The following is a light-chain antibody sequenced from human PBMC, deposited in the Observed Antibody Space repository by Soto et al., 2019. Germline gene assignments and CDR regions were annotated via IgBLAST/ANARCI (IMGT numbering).Light chain of an antibody. CDR3: QHYGSSSWT. CDR1: QSVSSSS. V-gene: IGKV3-20*01. J-gene: IGKJ1*01. Sequence: EIVMTQSPATLSVSPGERATLSCRASQSVSSSSLAWYQQIPGQSPRLLIFGASSKATGIPDRFSGSGSGIDFTLTINRLEPEDFAVYYCQHYGSSSWTFGQGTKVDIK. CDR2: GAS.